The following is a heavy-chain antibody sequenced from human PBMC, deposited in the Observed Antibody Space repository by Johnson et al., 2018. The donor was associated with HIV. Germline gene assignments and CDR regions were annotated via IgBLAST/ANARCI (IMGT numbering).Heavy chain of an antibody. CDR2: IYSGGRT. V-gene: IGHV3-66*01. J-gene: IGHJ3*02. CDR1: GFTVSSNY. D-gene: IGHD2-21*01. Sequence: VQLVESGGGVVQPGGSLRLSCAASGFTVSSNYMSWVRQAPGKGLEWVSIIYSGGRTYHADSVKGRFTISRDNAKNSLYLQMNSLRAEDTAVYYCARYSGAFDIWGQGTMVTVSS. CDR3: ARYSGAFDI.